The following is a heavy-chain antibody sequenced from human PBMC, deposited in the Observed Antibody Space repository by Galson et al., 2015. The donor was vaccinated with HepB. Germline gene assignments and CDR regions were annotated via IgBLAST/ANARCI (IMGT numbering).Heavy chain of an antibody. Sequence: SLRLSCAASGFTFGDYAMSWFRQAPGKGLEWVGFIRGEAYGATTDYAASVKDRFTISRDDSKSIAYLQMNRLKIEDTAIYYCSRDEDYEYLWGSWFEYWGQGTLATVSS. CDR3: SRDEDYEYLWGSWFEY. V-gene: IGHV3-49*03. D-gene: IGHD3-16*01. CDR2: IRGEAYGATT. J-gene: IGHJ4*02. CDR1: GFTFGDYA.